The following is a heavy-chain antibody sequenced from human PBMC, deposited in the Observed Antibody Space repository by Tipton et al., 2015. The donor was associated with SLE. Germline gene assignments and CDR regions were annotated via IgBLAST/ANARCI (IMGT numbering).Heavy chain of an antibody. J-gene: IGHJ4*02. D-gene: IGHD3-10*01. Sequence: TLSLTCTVSGGSISSSSYYWGWIRQPPGKGLEWIGSIYYSGSTYYNPSLKSRVTISVDTSKNQFSLKLSSVTAADTAVYYCARARRGCDYWGQGTLVTVSS. CDR3: ARARRGCDY. CDR2: IYYSGST. V-gene: IGHV4-39*07. CDR1: GGSISSSSYY.